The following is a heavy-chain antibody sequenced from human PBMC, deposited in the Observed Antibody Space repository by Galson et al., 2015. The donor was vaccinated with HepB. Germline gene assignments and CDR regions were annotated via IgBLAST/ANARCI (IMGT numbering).Heavy chain of an antibody. V-gene: IGHV1-46*01. D-gene: IGHD6-6*01. CDR3: ARVPYRTARPEGMDYYYAMDV. J-gene: IGHJ6*02. CDR1: GYTFINYY. CDR2: INPSDGRS. Sequence: SVKVSCKASGYTFINYYIHWVRQAPGQGLDWMGLINPSDGRSTYAQKIQGRVTMTRDTSTSTVYMELSSLRSEDTAVYYCARVPYRTARPEGMDYYYAMDVWGQGTTVTVSS.